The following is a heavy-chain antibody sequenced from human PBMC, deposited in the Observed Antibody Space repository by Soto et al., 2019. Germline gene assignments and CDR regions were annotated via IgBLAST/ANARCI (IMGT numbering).Heavy chain of an antibody. D-gene: IGHD4-17*01. Sequence: QITLKESGPTLVKPTQTLTLTCTFSGFSLSTSGVGVGWIRQPPGKALEWLALIYWDDDKRYSPSLKSRLTITKDTSKNHVVLTMTNMDPVDTATYYCAHSLKADYGDYAPFDYWGQGTLVTVSS. V-gene: IGHV2-5*02. J-gene: IGHJ4*02. CDR3: AHSLKADYGDYAPFDY. CDR1: GFSLSTSGVG. CDR2: IYWDDDK.